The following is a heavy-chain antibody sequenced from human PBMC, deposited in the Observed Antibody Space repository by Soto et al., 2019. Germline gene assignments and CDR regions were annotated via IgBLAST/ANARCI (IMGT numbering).Heavy chain of an antibody. CDR2: IYYIGST. Sequence: PSDPLALHCTVSRASIRSTTYQWVSILEPPGRGLEWIGCIYYIGSTSYNPSLKSRLTISMDTPKNQFSLKLSSVTAADTAVYYCVRVGDTSGYPFDSWGKGNLVTGSS. CDR1: RASIRSTTYQ. J-gene: IGHJ4*02. V-gene: IGHV4-31*03. D-gene: IGHD3-22*01. CDR3: VRVGDTSGYPFDS.